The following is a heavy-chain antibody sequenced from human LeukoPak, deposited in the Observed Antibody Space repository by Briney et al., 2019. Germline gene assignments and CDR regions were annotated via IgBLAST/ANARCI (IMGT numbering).Heavy chain of an antibody. CDR2: ISSSSSYI. V-gene: IGHV3-21*01. CDR3: ARVGYDSSGYYKVFDY. J-gene: IGHJ4*02. Sequence: GGSLRLSCSASALTFSSYSMDCVRPAPGKGLEWVLSISSSSSYIYYADSVKGRFTISRDNAKNSLFRQMNSLRAEDTAVYFRARVGYDSSGYYKVFDYWGQGTLVTVSS. CDR1: ALTFSSYS. D-gene: IGHD3-22*01.